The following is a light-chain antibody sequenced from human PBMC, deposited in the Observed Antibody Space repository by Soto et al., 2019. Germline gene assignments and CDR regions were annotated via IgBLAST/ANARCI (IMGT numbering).Light chain of an antibody. Sequence: IVMTHSPGTLSVSPCQRAFLSSSASQSVSSNLAWYQQRPGQAPRLLIYDASSRHTDIPDRFTGGGSGTEFTLTVDSLQTEDFAVYYCQQYNNWPPAWTFGQGTKVDIK. CDR2: DAS. CDR3: QQYNNWPPAWT. CDR1: QSVSSN. J-gene: IGKJ1*01. V-gene: IGKV3-15*01.